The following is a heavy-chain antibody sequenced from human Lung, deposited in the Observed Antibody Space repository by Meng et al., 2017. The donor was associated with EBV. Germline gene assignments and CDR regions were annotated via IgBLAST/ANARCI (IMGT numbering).Heavy chain of an antibody. J-gene: IGHJ4*02. CDR3: ARLDYRSGINY. CDR1: GFTVSSNY. CDR2: MYNGGSA. Sequence: VQLVEAGGGLIQPGGSLRLSFAVSGFTVSSNYMNWVRQAPGKGLEWVSVMYNGGSAYYADSVKGRFTISRDNSKNTLYLQMNSLRGDDTAVYYCARLDYRSGINYWGQGTLVTVSS. V-gene: IGHV3-53*01. D-gene: IGHD3-10*01.